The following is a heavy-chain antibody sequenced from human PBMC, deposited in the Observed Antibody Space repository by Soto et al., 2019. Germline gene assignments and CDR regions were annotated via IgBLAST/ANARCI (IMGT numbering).Heavy chain of an antibody. V-gene: IGHV1-69*01. CDR1: GGTLSMFG. Sequence: QVQLVQSGAGVRKPGSSVKVSCKASGGTLSMFGVSWLRQAPGQGLEWIGGIIPLSGTTNFAEKFQGRVTITTNESTSTAYMELSRLRSEDTALYYCATAPPRTAMEYFHYWGHGTLVTGS. D-gene: IGHD5-18*01. J-gene: IGHJ4*01. CDR3: ATAPPRTAMEYFHY. CDR2: IIPLSGTT.